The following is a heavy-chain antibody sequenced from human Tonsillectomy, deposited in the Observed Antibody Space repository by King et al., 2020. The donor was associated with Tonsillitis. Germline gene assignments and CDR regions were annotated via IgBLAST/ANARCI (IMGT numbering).Heavy chain of an antibody. Sequence: VQLVESGGGLVQPGGSLRLSCAASGFTFSSYAMSWVRQAPGKGLEWVSGVSGSGGSTYHADSVKGRFTISRDNSKNTLYLQMNSLRAEDTAVYYCAKGAYYYASVILFEVDHYFDYWGQGTLVTVSS. CDR3: AKGAYYYASVILFEVDHYFDY. J-gene: IGHJ4*02. D-gene: IGHD3-10*01. CDR1: GFTFSSYA. CDR2: VSGSGGST. V-gene: IGHV3-23*04.